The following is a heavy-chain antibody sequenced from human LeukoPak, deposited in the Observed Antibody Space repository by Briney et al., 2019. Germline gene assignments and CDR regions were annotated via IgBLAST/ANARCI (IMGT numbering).Heavy chain of an antibody. V-gene: IGHV3-23*01. D-gene: IGHD6-13*01. J-gene: IGHJ4*02. Sequence: GGSLRLSCAASGFIFSSYAMSWVRQAPGKGLEWVSAISGSGGSTYYADSVKGRFTISRDNSKNTLYLQMNSLRAEDTAVYYCAKEIVGSSSWEPNYFDYWGQGTLVTVSS. CDR3: AKEIVGSSSWEPNYFDY. CDR1: GFIFSSYA. CDR2: ISGSGGST.